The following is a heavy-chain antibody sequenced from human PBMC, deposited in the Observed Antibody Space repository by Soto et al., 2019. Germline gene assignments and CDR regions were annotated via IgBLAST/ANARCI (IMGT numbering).Heavy chain of an antibody. CDR3: ARVRQYCSATSCYLDP. CDR2: IHHGGTT. Sequence: ETLSLTCAVSGGSISSSNWWQWVRQPPGKGLEWIGEIHHGGTTNYNPSLKSRVAISVDKSKNQISLKLNSVTAADTAVYYCARVRQYCSATSCYLDPWGQGTLVTV. D-gene: IGHD2-2*01. V-gene: IGHV4-4*02. CDR1: GGSISSSNW. J-gene: IGHJ5*02.